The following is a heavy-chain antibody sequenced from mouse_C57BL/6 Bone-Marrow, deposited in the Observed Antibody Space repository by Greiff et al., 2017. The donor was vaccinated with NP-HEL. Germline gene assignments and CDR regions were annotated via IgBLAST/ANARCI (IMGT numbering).Heavy chain of an antibody. CDR3: TGEAYYYGSRGFAY. CDR2: IRLKSDNYAT. V-gene: IGHV6-3*01. CDR1: GFTFSNYW. D-gene: IGHD1-1*01. Sequence: DVKLVESGGGLVQPGGSMKLSCVASGFTFSNYWMNWVRQSPEKGLEWVAQIRLKSDNYATHYAESVKGRFTISRDDSKSSVYLQMNNLRAEDTGIYYCTGEAYYYGSRGFAYWGQGTLVTVSA. J-gene: IGHJ3*01.